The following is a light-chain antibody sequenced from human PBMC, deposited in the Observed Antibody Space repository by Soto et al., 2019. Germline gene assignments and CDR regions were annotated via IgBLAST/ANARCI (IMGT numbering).Light chain of an antibody. Sequence: QSVLTQPPSASGTPGQRVTSSCSGGSSNIGTNAVNWYQQLPGTAPKLLIYNNNQRPSGVPDRFSGSKSGTSASLAISGLQSEDEADYYCAAWYDSLNGDVFGSGTKVTVL. CDR2: NNN. CDR1: SSNIGTNA. CDR3: AAWYDSLNGDV. V-gene: IGLV1-44*01. J-gene: IGLJ1*01.